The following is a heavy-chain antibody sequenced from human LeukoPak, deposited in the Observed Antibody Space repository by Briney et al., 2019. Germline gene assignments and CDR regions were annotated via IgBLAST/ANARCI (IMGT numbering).Heavy chain of an antibody. CDR3: AKDRDIVVVPATFAFDY. J-gene: IGHJ4*02. Sequence: PGGSLRLXCAASGFTFSSYGMHWVRQAPGKGLEWVAFIRYDGSNKYYADSVKGRFTISRDNSKNTLYLQMNSLRAEDTAVYYCAKDRDIVVVPATFAFDYWGQGTLVTVSS. V-gene: IGHV3-30*02. CDR1: GFTFSSYG. D-gene: IGHD2-2*01. CDR2: IRYDGSNK.